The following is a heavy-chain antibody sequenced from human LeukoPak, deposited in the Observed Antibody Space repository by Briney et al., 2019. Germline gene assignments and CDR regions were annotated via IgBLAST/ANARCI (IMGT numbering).Heavy chain of an antibody. CDR2: VSGKSDYI. CDR1: GFNFSDYT. Sequence: GGSLSLSCAASGFNFSDYTMTWVRQAPGKGLEWVSSVSGKSDYIYYADSVKGRFTIARDNAKNSIYLQMNSLRSEDTAIYYCARVRYFDSTGTLDYWGQGTLVTVSS. J-gene: IGHJ4*02. D-gene: IGHD3-22*01. CDR3: ARVRYFDSTGTLDY. V-gene: IGHV3-21*01.